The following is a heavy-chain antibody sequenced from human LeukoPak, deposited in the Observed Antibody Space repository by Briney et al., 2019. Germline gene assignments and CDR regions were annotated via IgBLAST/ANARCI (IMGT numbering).Heavy chain of an antibody. Sequence: GGSLRLSCAASGFTFSSYAMHWVRQAPGKGLEWVAVISYDGSNKYYADSVKGRFTISRDNSKNTLYLQMNSLRAEDTAVYYCARENLDSGSYFDYWGQGTLVTVSS. V-gene: IGHV3-30*04. D-gene: IGHD6-19*01. J-gene: IGHJ4*02. CDR1: GFTFSSYA. CDR2: ISYDGSNK. CDR3: ARENLDSGSYFDY.